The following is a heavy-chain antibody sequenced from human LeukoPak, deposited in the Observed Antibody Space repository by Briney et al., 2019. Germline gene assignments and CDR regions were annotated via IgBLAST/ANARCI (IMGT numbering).Heavy chain of an antibody. J-gene: IGHJ4*02. D-gene: IGHD3-9*01. CDR3: ARGPSDILTGYPFDY. Sequence: GASVKVSCKASGYTFTTYYMHWVRQAPGQGLEWMGWINPNSGYTKYAQKFQGRVTMTRDTSISTAYMELNRLRSDDTAVYHCARGPSDILTGYPFDYWGQGTLVTVSS. V-gene: IGHV1-2*02. CDR1: GYTFTTYY. CDR2: INPNSGYT.